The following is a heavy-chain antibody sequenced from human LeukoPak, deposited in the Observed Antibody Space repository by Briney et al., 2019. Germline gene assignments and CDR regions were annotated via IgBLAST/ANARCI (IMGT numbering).Heavy chain of an antibody. D-gene: IGHD3-10*01. CDR3: ALYGSGSYNFDY. J-gene: IGHJ4*02. V-gene: IGHV4-30-4*01. CDR1: GGSISSGDYY. CDR2: IYYSGST. Sequence: PSETLSLTCTVSGGSISSGDYYWSWIRQPPGKGLEWIGYIYYSGSTYYNPSLKSRVTISVDTSKNQFSLKLSCVTAADTAVYYCALYGSGSYNFDYWGQGTLVTVSS.